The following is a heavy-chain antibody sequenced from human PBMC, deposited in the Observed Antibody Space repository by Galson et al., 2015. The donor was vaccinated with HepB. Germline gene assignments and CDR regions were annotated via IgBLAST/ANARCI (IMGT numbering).Heavy chain of an antibody. D-gene: IGHD6-13*01. CDR3: AKDIAAAEARYYYYYCGMDV. CDR2: ISYDGSNK. J-gene: IGHJ6*02. V-gene: IGHV3-30*18. CDR1: GFTFSSYG. Sequence: SLRLSCAASGFTFSSYGMHWVRQAPGKGLEWVAVISYDGSNKYYADSVKGRFTISRDNSKNTLYLQMNSLRAEDTAVYYCAKDIAAAEARYYYYYCGMDVWGQGTTVTVSS.